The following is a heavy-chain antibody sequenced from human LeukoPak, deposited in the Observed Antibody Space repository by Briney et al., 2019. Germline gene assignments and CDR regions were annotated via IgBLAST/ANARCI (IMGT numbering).Heavy chain of an antibody. J-gene: IGHJ4*02. CDR3: AKDLPAAYFDY. CDR2: IRSDGTIK. V-gene: IGHV3-30*02. CDR1: GFTFSSYG. Sequence: GGSLRLSCAASGFTFSSYGMHWVRQAPGKGLEWVAFIRSDGTIKYYADSVKGRFTISRDNSKNTLHLQMNSLRAEDTAIYYCAKDLPAAYFDYWGQGTLVTVSS. D-gene: IGHD2-2*01.